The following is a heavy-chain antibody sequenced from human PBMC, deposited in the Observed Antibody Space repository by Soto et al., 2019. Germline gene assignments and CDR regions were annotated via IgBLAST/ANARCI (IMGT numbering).Heavy chain of an antibody. CDR2: ISGSGGST. V-gene: IGHV3-23*01. CDR3: AKDPSSGSYWDH. D-gene: IGHD1-26*01. Sequence: GGSLRLSCEASGFTFSRVSMSWVRQAPGKGLEWVSSISGSGGSTYYADSVKGRFTISRDNSKNTLYLEMNSLRAEDTAVYYCAKDPSSGSYWDHWGQGTLVTVSS. J-gene: IGHJ4*02. CDR1: GFTFSRVS.